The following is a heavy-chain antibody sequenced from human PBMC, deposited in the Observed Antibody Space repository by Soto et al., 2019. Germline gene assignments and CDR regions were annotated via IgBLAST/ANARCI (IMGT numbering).Heavy chain of an antibody. J-gene: IGHJ4*02. V-gene: IGHV4-61*08. CDR2: ILSGGGT. D-gene: IGHD6-19*01. CDR3: AKGFSSGWYVDS. Sequence: XETLTLTCSVSGGSVSSDAYYGSWIRQPPGKTLEWIGFILSGGGTSTNPSLRSRLSISVDTSRNQFSLRLTSVTASDTGVYFCAKGFSSGWYVDSWGRGALVTVSS. CDR1: GGSVSSDAYY.